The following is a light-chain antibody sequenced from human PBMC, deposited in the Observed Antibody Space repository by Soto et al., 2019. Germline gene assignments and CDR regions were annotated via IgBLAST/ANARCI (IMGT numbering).Light chain of an antibody. CDR2: KAS. CDR3: QQYETFSGT. J-gene: IGKJ1*01. CDR1: QSIGSW. Sequence: DIQMTQSPSTLSASVGDRVTITCRASQSIGSWLAWYQQKPGKAPKLLIYKASTLESGVPSNFSGSGSGTEFTLTISSLQPEDFATYYCQQYETFSGTFGPGTKVDIK. V-gene: IGKV1-5*03.